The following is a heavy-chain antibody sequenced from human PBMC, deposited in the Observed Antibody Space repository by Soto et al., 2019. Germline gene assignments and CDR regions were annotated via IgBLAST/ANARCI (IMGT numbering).Heavy chain of an antibody. Sequence: QVQLVQSGAEVKKPGASVKVSCRASGYTFINYGISWVRQAPGQGLEWMGWIIAYSGNTNYAEKLQGRVTMTADTTXXTAYMDLRSLRSDDTAVYYCARGVPYGSGRGGLDVWGQGTTVTVSS. V-gene: IGHV1-18*01. J-gene: IGHJ6*02. D-gene: IGHD3-10*01. CDR2: IIAYSGNT. CDR3: ARGVPYGSGRGGLDV. CDR1: GYTFINYG.